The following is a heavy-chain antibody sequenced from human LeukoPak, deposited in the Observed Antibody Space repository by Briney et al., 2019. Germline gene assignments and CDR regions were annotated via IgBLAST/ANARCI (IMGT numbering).Heavy chain of an antibody. D-gene: IGHD4-17*01. CDR1: GGTFSSYA. J-gene: IGHJ6*03. CDR2: IIPIFGTA. V-gene: IGHV1-69*13. Sequence: ASVKVSCKASGGTFSSYAISWVRQAPGQGLEWMGGIIPIFGTANYAQKFQGRVTITADESTSTAYMELSSLRAEDTAVYYCARDSAGDYYYYMDVWGKGTTVTVSS. CDR3: ARDSAGDYYYYMDV.